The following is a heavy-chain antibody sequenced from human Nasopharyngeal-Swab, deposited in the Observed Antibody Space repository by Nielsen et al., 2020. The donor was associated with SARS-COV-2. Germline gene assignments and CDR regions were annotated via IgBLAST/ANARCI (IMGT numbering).Heavy chain of an antibody. CDR1: GFTFSSHW. Sequence: GESLKISCAASGFTFSSHWMHWVRQGPGEGLVWLSRISSDGRTTNYADSVKGRFSISRDNSKNTLHLQMNSLTDGGTAVYYCARGPSTANFYAGDYWGQGTLVTVSS. J-gene: IGHJ4*02. D-gene: IGHD2/OR15-2a*01. CDR2: ISSDGRTT. V-gene: IGHV3-74*01. CDR3: ARGPSTANFYAGDY.